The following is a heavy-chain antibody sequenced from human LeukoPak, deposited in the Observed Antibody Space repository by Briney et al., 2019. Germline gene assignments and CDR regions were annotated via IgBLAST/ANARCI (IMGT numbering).Heavy chain of an antibody. Sequence: SETLSLTCTVSGGSISPYFWSWIRQPAGKGLEYLGRISSTGNTNYNPSLRSRVTMSVDTSKNQFSLNLRSVTAADTAVYYCARDRVHDSDYWGQGILVIVSS. CDR3: ARDRVHDSDY. CDR2: ISSTGNT. D-gene: IGHD2-21*02. J-gene: IGHJ4*02. CDR1: GGSISPYF. V-gene: IGHV4-4*07.